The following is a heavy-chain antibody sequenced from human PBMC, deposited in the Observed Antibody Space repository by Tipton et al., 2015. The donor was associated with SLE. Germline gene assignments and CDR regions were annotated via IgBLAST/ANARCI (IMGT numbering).Heavy chain of an antibody. Sequence: GSLRLSCAASGFTFNDYFMSWIRQAPGKGLEWISSINSLTTTIHYADSVRGRFTISRDNAKNSVWLQMNSLRADDTAVYYCARDRGWELDYFDHWGQGTLVTVSS. CDR1: GFTFNDYF. CDR2: INSLTTTI. D-gene: IGHD1-26*01. V-gene: IGHV3-11*01. CDR3: ARDRGWELDYFDH. J-gene: IGHJ4*02.